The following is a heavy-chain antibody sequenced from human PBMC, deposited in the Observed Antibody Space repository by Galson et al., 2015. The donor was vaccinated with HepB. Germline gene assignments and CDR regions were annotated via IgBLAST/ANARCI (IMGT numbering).Heavy chain of an antibody. D-gene: IGHD4-11*01. V-gene: IGHV3-30*18. CDR2: VSHDGSCK. CDR3: AKDRAGRFVGNYRGYYFDA. Sequence: SLRLSCAASGFAFGNYGMHWVRQSPGKGLEWVALVSHDGSCKSYAESVKGRFTSFRDNSKGTLYLQMNSLRPEDTAVYNCAKDRAGRFVGNYRGYYFDAWGQGTLVTVSS. J-gene: IGHJ4*02. CDR1: GFAFGNYG.